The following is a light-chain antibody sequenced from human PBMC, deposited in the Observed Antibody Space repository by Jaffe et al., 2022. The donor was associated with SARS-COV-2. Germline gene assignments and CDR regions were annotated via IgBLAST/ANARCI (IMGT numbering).Light chain of an antibody. CDR3: SSYVRHVV. J-gene: IGLJ2*01. V-gene: IGLV2-8*01. Sequence: QSALTQPPSASGSPGQSVTISCTGTSSDVGGYNYVSWYQQHPGKAPKLMIYEVSKRPSGVPDRFSGSKSGNTASLTVSGLQAEDEADYYCSSYVRHVVFGGGTKLTVL. CDR2: EVS. CDR1: SSDVGGYNY.